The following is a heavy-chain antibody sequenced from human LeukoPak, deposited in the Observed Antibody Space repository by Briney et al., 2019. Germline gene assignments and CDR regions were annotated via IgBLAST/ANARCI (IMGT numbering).Heavy chain of an antibody. CDR1: GFIFNNYG. Sequence: GGSLRLSCAAPGFIFNNYGLIWVRQAPGKGLEWVSAISNDGGGTNYADFVRGRFTISRDNSKNTLFLQMNSLRAEDTALYYCAKGSSGYFADLWGQGTLVTVSS. CDR2: ISNDGGGT. CDR3: AKGSSGYFADL. J-gene: IGHJ5*02. D-gene: IGHD3-22*01. V-gene: IGHV3-23*01.